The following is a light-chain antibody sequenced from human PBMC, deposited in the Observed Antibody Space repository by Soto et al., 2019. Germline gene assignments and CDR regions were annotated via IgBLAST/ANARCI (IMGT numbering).Light chain of an antibody. Sequence: EVVLTHSPGTLSFSPGEISTLSCRASQSVRSDYLAWYQQKPGQAPRLHIYGASTRATGIPDRFTGSGSGTDFTLTISRLEPEDFAVYYCQQYGSSPRTFGQGTKVDIK. J-gene: IGKJ1*01. CDR3: QQYGSSPRT. CDR2: GAS. V-gene: IGKV3-20*01. CDR1: QSVRSDY.